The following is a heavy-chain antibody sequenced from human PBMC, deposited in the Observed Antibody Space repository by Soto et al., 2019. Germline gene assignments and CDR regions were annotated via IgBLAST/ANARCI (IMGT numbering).Heavy chain of an antibody. J-gene: IGHJ4*01. V-gene: IGHV3-64*02. CDR2: ISRSGDRT. D-gene: IGHD3-3*01. CDR3: ARAGWSRSQCYYFDY. CDR1: GFTFSSYN. Sequence: EVQLVESGEGLVQPGGSLRLSCAASGFTFSSYNIHWIRQAPGKGLEFVSAISRSGDRTYYADSVKGIFTITRDNSKNTRLLQMGSLRAVDMTVYYGARAGWSRSQCYYFDYWGRGALVCVSS.